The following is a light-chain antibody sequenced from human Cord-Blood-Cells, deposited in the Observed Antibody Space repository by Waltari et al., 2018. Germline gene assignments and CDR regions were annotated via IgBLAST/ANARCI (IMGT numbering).Light chain of an antibody. J-gene: IGKJ2*03. Sequence: EIVMTQSPATLSVSPGERATLSCRASQSVSSNLAWYQQKPGQAPRLLIYGASTRATGIPARFSGSGSATEFTLTISSLQSEDFAVYYCQQYNNWPPRYSFGQGTKLESK. CDR2: GAS. CDR1: QSVSSN. CDR3: QQYNNWPPRYS. V-gene: IGKV3-15*01.